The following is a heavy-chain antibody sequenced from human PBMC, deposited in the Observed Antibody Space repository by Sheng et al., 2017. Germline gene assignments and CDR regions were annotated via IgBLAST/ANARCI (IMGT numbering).Heavy chain of an antibody. D-gene: IGHD3-3*01. CDR1: GVSVNSGGYY. CDR3: ARDTVLRVKDY. Sequence: QVQLQESGPGLVKPSQTLSLTCSVSGVSVNSGGYYWSWIRQYPGKGLEWIGDISYSGSTYYNPSLKSRVTISVDTSKNQFSLKVTSVTAADTAVYYCARDTVLRVKDYWGQGALVTVSS. V-gene: IGHV4-31*03. J-gene: IGHJ4*02. CDR2: ISYSGST.